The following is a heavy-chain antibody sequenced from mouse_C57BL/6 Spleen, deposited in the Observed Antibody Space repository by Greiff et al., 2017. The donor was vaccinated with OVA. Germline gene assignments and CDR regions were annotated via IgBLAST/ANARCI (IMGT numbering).Heavy chain of an antibody. D-gene: IGHD1-1*01. CDR1: GYTFTDYE. J-gene: IGHJ4*01. CDR3: TRWGTTVVAYYAMDY. V-gene: IGHV1-15*01. Sequence: VQLVESGAELVRPGASVTLSCKASGYTFTDYEMHWVKQTPVHGLEWIGAIDPETGGTAYNQKFKGKAILTADKSSSTAYMELRSLTSEDSAVYYCTRWGTTVVAYYAMDYWGQGTSVTVSS. CDR2: IDPETGGT.